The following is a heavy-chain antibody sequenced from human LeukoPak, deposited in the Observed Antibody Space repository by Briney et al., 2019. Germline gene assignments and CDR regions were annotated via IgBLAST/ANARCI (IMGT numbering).Heavy chain of an antibody. CDR1: GGSISISTYY. CDR2: IYSSGTT. D-gene: IGHD6-6*01. Sequence: PSETLSLTCTVSGGSISISTYYWGWVRQPPGKGLEWIGSIYSSGTTYYNPSLKSQFTISLDTSKNQFSLKLSSVTAADTAVYYCARCRPDYYYYYMDVWGKGTTVTISS. V-gene: IGHV4-39*07. J-gene: IGHJ6*03. CDR3: ARCRPDYYYYYMDV.